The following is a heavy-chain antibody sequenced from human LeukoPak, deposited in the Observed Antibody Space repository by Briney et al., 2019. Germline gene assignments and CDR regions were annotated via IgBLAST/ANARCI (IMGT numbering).Heavy chain of an antibody. CDR3: AREPMVRGVYPVLYMDV. D-gene: IGHD3-10*01. Sequence: SETLSLTCTVSGGSISSYYWSWIRQPAGKGLEWIGRIYTSGSTNYNPSLKSRATMSVDTSKNQFSLKLSSVTAADTAVYYCAREPMVRGVYPVLYMDVWGKGTTITVSS. V-gene: IGHV4-4*07. CDR1: GGSISSYY. CDR2: IYTSGST. J-gene: IGHJ6*03.